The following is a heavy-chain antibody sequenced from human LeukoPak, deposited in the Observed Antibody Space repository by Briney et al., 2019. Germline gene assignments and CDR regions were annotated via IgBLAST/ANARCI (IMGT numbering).Heavy chain of an antibody. J-gene: IGHJ4*02. CDR2: ISGSGGST. CDR3: AKEFPPNFPLYYFDY. CDR1: GFTFSTYA. D-gene: IGHD2-21*01. V-gene: IGHV3-23*01. Sequence: GGSLRLSCAASGFTFSTYAMTWVRQAPGKGLKWVSAISGSGGSTYYADSVKGRFTISRDNSNNTLHLQMNSLRAEDTAVYYCAKEFPPNFPLYYFDYWGQGTLVTVSP.